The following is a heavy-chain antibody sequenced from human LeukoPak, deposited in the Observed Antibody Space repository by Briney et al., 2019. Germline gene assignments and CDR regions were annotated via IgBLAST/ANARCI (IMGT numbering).Heavy chain of an antibody. CDR3: ARVEYDIWSLNAFDI. Sequence: PGGSLRLSCAASGFTVSSNYMSWVRQAPGKGLEWVSVIYSGGSTYYADSVKGRFTISRDNSKNTLYLQMNSLRAEDTAVYYCARVEYDIWSLNAFDIWGQGTMVTVSS. J-gene: IGHJ3*02. D-gene: IGHD3-9*01. CDR1: GFTVSSNY. CDR2: IYSGGST. V-gene: IGHV3-66*01.